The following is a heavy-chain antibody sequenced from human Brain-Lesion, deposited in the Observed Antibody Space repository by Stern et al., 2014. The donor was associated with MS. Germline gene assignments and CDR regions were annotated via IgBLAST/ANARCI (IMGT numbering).Heavy chain of an antibody. CDR1: GGSISSGGYY. CDR2: IFNSGSP. V-gene: IGHV4-61*02. CDR3: ARGRVVPGFQYYATDV. Sequence: QLQLQESGPGLVKPSQTLSLSCTVSGGSISSGGYYWSWIRQPAGKGLEWIGRIFNSGSPSYNPSLKSRVTISIDTSKNQFSLRLNSRTAADTAVYYCARGRVVPGFQYYATDVWGQGTTVIVSS. D-gene: IGHD2-2*01. J-gene: IGHJ6*02.